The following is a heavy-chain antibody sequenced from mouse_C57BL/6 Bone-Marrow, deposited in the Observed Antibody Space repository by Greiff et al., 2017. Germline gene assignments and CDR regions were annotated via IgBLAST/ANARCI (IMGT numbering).Heavy chain of an antibody. CDR3: ARVGKGAMDY. CDR1: GYTFTDYY. V-gene: IGHV1-19*01. D-gene: IGHD1-1*02. J-gene: IGHJ4*01. CDR2: INPYNGGT. Sequence: EVQVVESGPVLVKPGASVKMSCKASGYTFTDYYMNWVKQSHGKSLEWIGVINPYNGGTSYNQKFKGKATLTVDKSSSTAYMELNSLTSEDSAVYYCARVGKGAMDYWGQGTSVTVSS.